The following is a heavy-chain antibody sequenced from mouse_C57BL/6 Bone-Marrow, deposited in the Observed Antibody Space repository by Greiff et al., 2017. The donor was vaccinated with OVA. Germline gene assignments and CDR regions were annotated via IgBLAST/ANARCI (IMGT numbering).Heavy chain of an antibody. Sequence: EVQLQQSGPELVKPGASVKISCKASGYSFTGYYMNWVKQSPEKSLEWIGEINPSTGGTTYNQKFKAKATLTVDKSSSTACMQLKSLTSEDSAVYYCARPFAYWGQGTLVTVSA. CDR1: GYSFTGYY. CDR3: ARPFAY. J-gene: IGHJ3*01. V-gene: IGHV1-42*01. CDR2: INPSTGGT.